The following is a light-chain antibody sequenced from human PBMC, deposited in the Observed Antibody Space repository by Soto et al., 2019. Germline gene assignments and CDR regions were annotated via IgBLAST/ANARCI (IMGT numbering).Light chain of an antibody. CDR2: SNN. J-gene: IGLJ1*01. Sequence: QSVLTQPPSASGTPGQRVTISCSESSSNIRSNTVNWYQQFPGTAPKLLIYSNNQRPSGVPDRFSGSKSGTSASLAISGLQSEDEADYYCAAWDDSLNGQVFGTGTKVTVL. CDR1: SSNIRSNT. V-gene: IGLV1-44*01. CDR3: AAWDDSLNGQV.